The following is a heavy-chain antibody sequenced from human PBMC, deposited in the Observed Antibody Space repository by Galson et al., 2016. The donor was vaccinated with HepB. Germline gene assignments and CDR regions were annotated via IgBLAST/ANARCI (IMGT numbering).Heavy chain of an antibody. J-gene: IGHJ6*03. Sequence: SLRLSCAASGFTFSNYWMNWVRQAPGNGLEWVANIIQDGREKYYVDSVKGRFTISRDNAKNSLYLQMNSLRAEDTAVYYCARDRDYDFWSSYLDVTRYYMDVWGKGTTVTVSS. V-gene: IGHV3-7*03. D-gene: IGHD3-3*01. CDR3: ARDRDYDFWSSYLDVTRYYMDV. CDR2: IIQDGREK. CDR1: GFTFSNYW.